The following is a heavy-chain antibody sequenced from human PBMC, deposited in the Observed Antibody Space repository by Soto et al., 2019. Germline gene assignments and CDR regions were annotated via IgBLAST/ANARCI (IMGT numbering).Heavy chain of an antibody. CDR3: ARGYNGPLGWFDP. CDR1: GGTFSSYA. CDR2: IIPIFGTA. V-gene: IGHV1-69*13. J-gene: IGHJ5*02. D-gene: IGHD3-16*01. Sequence: ASVKVSCKASGGTFSSYAISWVRQAPGQGLEWMGGIIPIFGTANYAQKFQGRVTITADESTSTAYMELSSLRSEDTAVYYCARGYNGPLGWFDPWGQGTLVTVSS.